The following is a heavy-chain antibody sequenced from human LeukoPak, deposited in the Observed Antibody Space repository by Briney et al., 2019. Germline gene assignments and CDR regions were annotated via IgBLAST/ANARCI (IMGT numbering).Heavy chain of an antibody. CDR2: IHYSGTT. Sequence: KPSETLSLTCTVSGGSISSTTYYWGWIRQPPGKGLEWIGSIHYSGTTYCNPSLKSRVTISVDTSKNQFSLKLSSVTAADTAVYYCARHPYSYDAFDIWGQGTMVSVSS. J-gene: IGHJ3*02. CDR1: GGSISSTTYY. CDR3: ARHPYSYDAFDI. V-gene: IGHV4-39*01. D-gene: IGHD5-18*01.